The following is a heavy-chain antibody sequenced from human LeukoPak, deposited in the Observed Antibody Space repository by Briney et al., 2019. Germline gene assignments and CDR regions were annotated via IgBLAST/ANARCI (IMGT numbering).Heavy chain of an antibody. D-gene: IGHD7-27*01. CDR3: ARETGDFDS. V-gene: IGHV3-23*01. Sequence: PGGSLRLSCAASGFTFSSYSMNWVRQAPGKGLEWVSVISGRGDSKYYADSVKGRFTISRDNSKSTVYLQMNSLRAEDTAVYYCARETGDFDSWGQGTLVIVSS. CDR2: ISGRGDSK. J-gene: IGHJ4*02. CDR1: GFTFSSYS.